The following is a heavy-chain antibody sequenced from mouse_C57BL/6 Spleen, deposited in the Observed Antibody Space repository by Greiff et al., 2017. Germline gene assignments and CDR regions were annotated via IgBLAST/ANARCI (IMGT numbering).Heavy chain of an antibody. CDR1: GYSITSGYY. J-gene: IGHJ4*01. CDR2: ISYDGSN. CDR3: AVPYAMDY. Sequence: DVQLQESGPGLVKPSQSLSLTCSVTGYSITSGYYWNWIRQFPGNKLEWMGYISYDGSNNYNPSLKNRISITRDTSKNQFFLKLNSVTTEDTATYYCAVPYAMDYWGQGTSVTVSS. V-gene: IGHV3-6*01.